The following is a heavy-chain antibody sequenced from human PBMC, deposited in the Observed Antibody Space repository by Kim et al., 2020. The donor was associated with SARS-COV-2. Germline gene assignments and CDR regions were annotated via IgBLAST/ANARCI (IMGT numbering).Heavy chain of an antibody. V-gene: IGHV1-46*01. CDR2: INPSGGST. Sequence: ASVKVSCKASGYTFTSYYMHWVRQAPGQGPEWMGIINPSGGSTSYAQKFQGRVTMTRDTSTSTVYMELSSLRSEDTAVYYCARDRSYDFWSGSGRDYYYGMDVWGQGTTVTVSS. D-gene: IGHD3-3*01. CDR3: ARDRSYDFWSGSGRDYYYGMDV. CDR1: GYTFTSYY. J-gene: IGHJ6*02.